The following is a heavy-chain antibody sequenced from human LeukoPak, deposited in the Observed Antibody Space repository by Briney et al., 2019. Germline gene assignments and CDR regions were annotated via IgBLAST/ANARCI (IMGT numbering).Heavy chain of an antibody. CDR3: AKAPVTTCRGAFCYPFDY. V-gene: IGHV3-23*01. CDR1: GFTFDDYG. J-gene: IGHJ4*02. D-gene: IGHD2-15*01. CDR2: ISDTGNT. Sequence: GGSLRLSCAASGFTFDDYGMSWVRQAPGKGLEWVSAISDTGNTYHADSVKGRFTISRDSSKNTLFLQMNRLRPEDAAVYYCAKAPVTTCRGAFCYPFDYWGQGTLVTVSS.